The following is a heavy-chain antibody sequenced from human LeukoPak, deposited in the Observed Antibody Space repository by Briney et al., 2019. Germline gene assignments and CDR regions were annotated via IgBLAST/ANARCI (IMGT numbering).Heavy chain of an antibody. V-gene: IGHV4-59*01. J-gene: IGHJ4*02. Sequence: SETLSLTCTVSGGSISSYYWSWIRQPPGKGLEWIGYIYYSGSTNYNPSLKSRVTISVDTSKNQFSLNLSSVTAADTAVYYCARRVYSTSWSYYFDYWGQGILVTVSS. CDR2: IYYSGST. D-gene: IGHD6-13*01. CDR3: ARRVYSTSWSYYFDY. CDR1: GGSISSYY.